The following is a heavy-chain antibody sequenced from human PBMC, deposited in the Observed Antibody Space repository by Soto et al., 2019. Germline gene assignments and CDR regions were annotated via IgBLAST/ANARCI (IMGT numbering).Heavy chain of an antibody. Sequence: TGGSLRLSCAASGFTFSSYSMNWVRQAPGKGLEWVSSISSSSSYIYYADSVKGRFTISRDNAKNSLYLQMNSLRAEDTAVYYCARERGQQMVRYYYYYGMHVWGQGTTLTVYS. V-gene: IGHV3-21*01. CDR1: GFTFSSYS. D-gene: IGHD6-13*01. CDR3: ARERGQQMVRYYYYYGMHV. J-gene: IGHJ6*02. CDR2: ISSSSSYI.